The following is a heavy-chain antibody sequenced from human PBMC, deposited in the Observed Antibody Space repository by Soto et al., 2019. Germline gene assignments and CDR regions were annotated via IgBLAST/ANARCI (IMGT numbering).Heavy chain of an antibody. J-gene: IGHJ1*01. Sequence: SELLCLTGTVCGGHISIDDYSCSWIRQTPGMGLEWIGYIHSSGSIYYNPSLKSRATMSIDTARNQFSLKVSSVTVADTAVYYCARDLDGLHDDNSGPYPRPGWGQGTLVTVSS. CDR1: GGHISIDDYS. CDR2: IHSSGSI. V-gene: IGHV4-30-4*01. CDR3: ARDLDGLHDDNSGPYPRPG. D-gene: IGHD3-22*01.